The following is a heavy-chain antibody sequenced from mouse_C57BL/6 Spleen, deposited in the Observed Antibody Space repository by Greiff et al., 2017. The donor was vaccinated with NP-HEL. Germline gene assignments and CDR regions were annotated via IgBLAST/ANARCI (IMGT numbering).Heavy chain of an antibody. CDR1: GFTFSDYG. Sequence: EVKLMESGGGLVKPGGSLKLSCAASGFTFSDYGMHWVRQAPEKGLEWVAYISSGSSTIYYADTVKGRFTIPRDNAKNTLFLQMTSLRSEDTAMYYCARGESTMITPYAMDYWGQGTSVTVSS. J-gene: IGHJ4*01. V-gene: IGHV5-17*01. D-gene: IGHD2-4*01. CDR3: ARGESTMITPYAMDY. CDR2: ISSGSSTI.